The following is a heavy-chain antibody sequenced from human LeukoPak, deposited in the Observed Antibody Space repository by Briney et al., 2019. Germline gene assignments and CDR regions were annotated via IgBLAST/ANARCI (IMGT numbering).Heavy chain of an antibody. CDR3: ASGYCSGGSCYRAAFDI. CDR1: GFTFSSYA. V-gene: IGHV3-23*01. J-gene: IGHJ3*02. Sequence: GSLRLSCAASGFTFSSYAMSWVRQAPGKGLEWVSGIGGSSGSTYYADSVKGRFTISRDNSKNTLYLQMNSLRAEDTAVYYCASGYCSGGSCYRAAFDIWGQGTMVTVSS. CDR2: IGGSSGST. D-gene: IGHD2-15*01.